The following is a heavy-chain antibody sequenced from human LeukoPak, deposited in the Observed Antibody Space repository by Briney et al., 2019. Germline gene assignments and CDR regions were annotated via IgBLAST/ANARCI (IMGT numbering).Heavy chain of an antibody. J-gene: IGHJ6*02. Sequence: GGSLRLSCAASGFTFSTYAMSWVRQAPGKGLEWVSAISGSGSSITYYADSVKGRFTISRDNAKNTLYLQMNTLRVEDTAVYYCTRDLMDYDVSTGLHHYYMDVWGQGTTVTVSS. CDR1: GFTFSTYA. D-gene: IGHD3-9*01. CDR3: TRDLMDYDVSTGLHHYYMDV. V-gene: IGHV3-23*01. CDR2: ISGSGSSIT.